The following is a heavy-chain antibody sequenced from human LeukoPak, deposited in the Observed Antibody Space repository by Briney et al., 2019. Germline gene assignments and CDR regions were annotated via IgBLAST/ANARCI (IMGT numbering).Heavy chain of an antibody. Sequence: PGGSLRLSCAASGFTVSSNYMSWVRQAPGKGLEWVSAISGSGGSTYYADSVKGRFTISRDNSKNTLYLQMNSLRAEDTAVYYCAKVGSRMVTDDYWGQGTLVTVSS. CDR2: ISGSGGST. V-gene: IGHV3-23*01. CDR3: AKVGSRMVTDDY. D-gene: IGHD2-21*02. CDR1: GFTVSSNY. J-gene: IGHJ4*02.